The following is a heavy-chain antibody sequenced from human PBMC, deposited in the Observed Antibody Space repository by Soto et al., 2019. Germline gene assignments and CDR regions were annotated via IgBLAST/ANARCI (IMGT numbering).Heavy chain of an antibody. CDR2: INHSGSN. J-gene: IGHJ4*02. CDR3: ARDKISGLFDY. D-gene: IGHD5-12*01. Sequence: QVQLQQWGAGLLKPSETLSLTCAVYGGSFSGYYWTWIRQPPGTGLEWIGEINHSGSNNYNPSLKNRVTISVNTSKNQFSLNMTSVTAAATAVYFCARDKISGLFDYWGQGTLVTVSS. CDR1: GGSFSGYY. V-gene: IGHV4-34*01.